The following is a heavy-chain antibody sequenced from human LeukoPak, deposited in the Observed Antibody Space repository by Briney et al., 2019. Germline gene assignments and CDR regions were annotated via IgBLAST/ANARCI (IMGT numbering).Heavy chain of an antibody. CDR1: GGSISSGSYY. D-gene: IGHD7-27*01. J-gene: IGHJ4*02. V-gene: IGHV4-61*02. CDR2: IYTSGGT. CDR3: ARDSGESGY. Sequence: SQTLSLTCTVSGGSISSGSYYCTWIRQPAGKGLEWIGRIYTSGGTNYNPSLKSRVTISVDTSKNQFSLKLASVTAADTALYYCARDSGESGYWGQGTLVTVSS.